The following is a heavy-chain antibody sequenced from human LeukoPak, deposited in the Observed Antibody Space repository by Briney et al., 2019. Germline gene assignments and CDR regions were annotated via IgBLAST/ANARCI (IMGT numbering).Heavy chain of an antibody. J-gene: IGHJ4*02. D-gene: IGHD2-2*01. CDR2: IIPIFGTA. CDR1: GGTFSSYA. CDR3: ARDYCSSTSCLFDY. Sequence: SVKVSCKASGGTFSSYAISWVRQTPGQGLEWMGGIIPIFGTANYAQKFQGRVTITADESTSTAYLELSSLRSEDTAVYYCARDYCSSTSCLFDYWGQGTLVTVSS. V-gene: IGHV1-69*13.